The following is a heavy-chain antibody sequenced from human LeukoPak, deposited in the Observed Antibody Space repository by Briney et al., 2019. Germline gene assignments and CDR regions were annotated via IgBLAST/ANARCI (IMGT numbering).Heavy chain of an antibody. J-gene: IGHJ4*02. D-gene: IGHD2-2*01. CDR1: GGSISSGGYY. Sequence: PSETLSLTCTVSGGSISSGGYYWSWIRQPPGKGLEWIGYIYHSGSTYYNPSLKSRVTISVDRSKNQFSLKLSSVTAADTAVYYCARGRYCSSTSCYLDYWGQGTLVTVSS. V-gene: IGHV4-30-2*01. CDR3: ARGRYCSSTSCYLDY. CDR2: IYHSGST.